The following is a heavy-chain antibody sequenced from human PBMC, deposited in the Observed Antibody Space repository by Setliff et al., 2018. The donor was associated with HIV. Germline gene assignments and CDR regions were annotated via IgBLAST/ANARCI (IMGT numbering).Heavy chain of an antibody. CDR1: GASISRSTYS. D-gene: IGHD6-13*01. CDR3: ARVSSSYYFLGAFDS. CDR2: ISYTGST. V-gene: IGHV4-39*01. J-gene: IGHJ4*02. Sequence: TSETLSLTCTVSGASISRSTYSWGWIRQPPGKGLEWIGSISYTGSTDYTPSLKSRLTISVDTSKNQFSLKLTSVTAADTALYYCARVSSSYYFLGAFDSWGQGTLVTVSS.